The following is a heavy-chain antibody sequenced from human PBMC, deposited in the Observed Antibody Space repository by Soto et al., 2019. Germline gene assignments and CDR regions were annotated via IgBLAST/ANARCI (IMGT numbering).Heavy chain of an antibody. Sequence: LRLSCVASGFPFRRYAMSWVRQTPGKGLEWVSGISGSGGRTYYADSVKGRFTISRDNSNNTLSLQMHILRVEDTAVYFCAKWGDSSLFEIWGRGTMVTISS. J-gene: IGHJ3*02. CDR2: ISGSGGRT. D-gene: IGHD3-16*01. CDR3: AKWGDSSLFEI. CDR1: GFPFRRYA. V-gene: IGHV3-23*01.